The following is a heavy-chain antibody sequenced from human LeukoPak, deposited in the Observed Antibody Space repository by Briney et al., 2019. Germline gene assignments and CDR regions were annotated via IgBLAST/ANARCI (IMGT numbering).Heavy chain of an antibody. CDR3: ARDLGGYDRSGYFDL. Sequence: GGSLRLSCAASGFTFSRFGMHWVRQAPGKGLEWVAVIWYDGSNKYYADSVKGRFSVSGDNSKNTLYLQMNSLRAEDTAVYYCARDLGGYDRSGYFDLWGRGTQVTVSS. J-gene: IGHJ2*01. D-gene: IGHD5-12*01. CDR1: GFTFSRFG. V-gene: IGHV3-33*01. CDR2: IWYDGSNK.